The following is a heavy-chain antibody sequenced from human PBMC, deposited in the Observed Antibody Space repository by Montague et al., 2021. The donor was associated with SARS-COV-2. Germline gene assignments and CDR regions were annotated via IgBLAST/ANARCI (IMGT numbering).Heavy chain of an antibody. CDR3: ARGVVGPTVLFLEY. CDR2: KFHSGST. D-gene: IGHD1-26*01. CDR1: GGSMSDHY. J-gene: IGHJ4*02. V-gene: IGHV4-59*08. Sequence: SETLSLTCTVSGGSMSDHYWAWIRQPPGKGLVWLGFKFHSGSTYYNPSLQSRVITSVDTSTNQASLKLRSVSAADTAVYYCARGVVGPTVLFLEYWGQGILVAVSS.